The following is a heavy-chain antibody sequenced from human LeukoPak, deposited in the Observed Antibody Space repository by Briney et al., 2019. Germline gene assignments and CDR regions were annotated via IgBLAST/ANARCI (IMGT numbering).Heavy chain of an antibody. D-gene: IGHD2-2*01. CDR1: GFTFSSYA. J-gene: IGHJ5*02. CDR3: AKPGVPAATWGWFDP. Sequence: GGSLRLSCAASGFTFSSYAMSWVRQAPGKGLEWVSAISGSGGSTYYADSVKGRFTISRDNSKNTLYLQMNSLRAEDTAVYFCAKPGVPAATWGWFDPWGQGTLVTVSS. CDR2: ISGSGGST. V-gene: IGHV3-23*01.